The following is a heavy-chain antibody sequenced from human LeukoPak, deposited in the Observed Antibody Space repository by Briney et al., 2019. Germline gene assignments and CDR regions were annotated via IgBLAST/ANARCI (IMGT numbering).Heavy chain of an antibody. V-gene: IGHV3-23*01. CDR3: AKQLGYCSDGSCYFPY. Sequence: GGSLRLSCAASGFTFSSSAMSWVRQAPGKGLEWVSAISNNGGYTYYADSVQGRFTISRVNSKSTLCLQMNSLRAEDTAVYYCAKQLGYCSDGSCYFPYWGQGTLVTVSS. J-gene: IGHJ4*02. CDR2: ISNNGGYT. D-gene: IGHD2-15*01. CDR1: GFTFSSSA.